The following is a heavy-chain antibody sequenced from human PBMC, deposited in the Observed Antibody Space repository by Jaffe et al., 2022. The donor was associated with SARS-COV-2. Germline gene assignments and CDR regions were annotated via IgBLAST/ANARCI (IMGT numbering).Heavy chain of an antibody. CDR2: ISSGVT. CDR1: GFTFSSYT. V-gene: IGHV3-23*01. J-gene: IGHJ4*02. D-gene: IGHD1-1*01. CDR3: VRGVRTPDY. Sequence: EVLLLESGGDLVQPGGSLRLSCAASGFTFSSYTMSWVRQVPGKGLEWVSSISSGVTYYADSMKGRFTVSRDDSKDTLYLQMNSLRAEDTAMYYCVRGVRTPDYWGQGTLVTVSS.